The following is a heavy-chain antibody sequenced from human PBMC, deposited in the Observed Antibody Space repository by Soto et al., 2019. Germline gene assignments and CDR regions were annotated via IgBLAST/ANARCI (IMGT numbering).Heavy chain of an antibody. J-gene: IGHJ6*01. D-gene: IGHD3-22*01. CDR2: ISGSGGST. CDR3: AKPLSYYYDSSGYHYGMDV. CDR1: GFTFSNYA. V-gene: IGHV3-23*01. Sequence: PGGSLRLSCAASGFTFSNYAMSWVRQAPGKGLEWVSAISGSGGSTSYADSVKGRFTISRDNSKNTLYLQMNSLRAEDTAVYYCAKPLSYYYDSSGYHYGMDVGGQGTTVTVYS.